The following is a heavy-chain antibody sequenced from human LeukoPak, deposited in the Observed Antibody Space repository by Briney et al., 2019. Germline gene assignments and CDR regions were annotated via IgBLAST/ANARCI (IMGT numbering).Heavy chain of an antibody. D-gene: IGHD1-26*01. J-gene: IGHJ6*03. Sequence: GASVKVSCKASGYTFTGYYMHWVRQAPGQGLEWMGWINPNSGGTNYAQKFQGRVTMTRDTSISTAYMGLSRLRSDDTAVYYCARGVSGSYYYYYMDVWGKGTTVTVSS. V-gene: IGHV1-2*02. CDR3: ARGVSGSYYYYYMDV. CDR1: GYTFTGYY. CDR2: INPNSGGT.